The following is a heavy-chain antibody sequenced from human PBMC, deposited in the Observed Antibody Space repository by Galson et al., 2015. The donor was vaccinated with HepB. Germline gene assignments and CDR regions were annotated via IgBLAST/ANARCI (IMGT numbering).Heavy chain of an antibody. Sequence: SLRLSCAASGCTVSSYFMSWVRQAQGEGLEWVANIKQDGGEKYYVDSVKGRFTISRDNAKNSLYLQMNSLRAEDTAVYYCARALGADYYDSSGAEGGFDYWGQGTLVTVSS. CDR3: ARALGADYYDSSGAEGGFDY. D-gene: IGHD3-22*01. J-gene: IGHJ4*02. CDR2: IKQDGGEK. CDR1: GCTVSSYF. V-gene: IGHV3-7*05.